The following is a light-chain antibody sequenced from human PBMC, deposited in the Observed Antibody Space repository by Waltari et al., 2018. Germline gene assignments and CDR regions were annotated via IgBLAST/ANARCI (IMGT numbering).Light chain of an antibody. Sequence: QSVLTQPPSASGTPGQRVPMPCSGNSSHIGSNLVDWYQHLPGTAPKLLIYRDSHRPSGVPDRVSGSRSGNSASLAISGLRSDDEADYYCATWDVGLSAWMFGGGTKLTVL. CDR2: RDS. CDR1: SSHIGSNL. CDR3: ATWDVGLSAWM. J-gene: IGLJ3*02. V-gene: IGLV1-47*01.